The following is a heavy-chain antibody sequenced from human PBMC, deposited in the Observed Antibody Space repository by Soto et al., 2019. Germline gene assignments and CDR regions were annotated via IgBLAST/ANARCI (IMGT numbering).Heavy chain of an antibody. V-gene: IGHV4-59*01. CDR2: IYYSGST. CDR1: GGSISGYY. CDR3: ARGPYYFDFDY. J-gene: IGHJ4*02. D-gene: IGHD3-22*01. Sequence: PSEALSLTCTVSGGSISGYYWSWIRQPPGKGLEWIGYIYYSGSTNYNPSLKSRVTISVDTSKNQYSLKLSSVTAADTAVYYCARGPYYFDFDYWGRGTLVTVSS.